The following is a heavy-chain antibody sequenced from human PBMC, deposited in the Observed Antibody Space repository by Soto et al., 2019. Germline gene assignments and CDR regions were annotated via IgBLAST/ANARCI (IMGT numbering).Heavy chain of an antibody. CDR3: ARGSPLMVRGVIITRFDY. D-gene: IGHD3-10*01. Sequence: SETLSLTCAVYGGSFSGYYWSWIRPPPGKGLEWIGEINHSGSTNYNPSLKSRVTISVDTSKNQFSLELSSVTAADTAVYYCARGSPLMVRGVIITRFDYWGQGTLVTVSS. CDR1: GGSFSGYY. CDR2: INHSGST. J-gene: IGHJ4*02. V-gene: IGHV4-34*01.